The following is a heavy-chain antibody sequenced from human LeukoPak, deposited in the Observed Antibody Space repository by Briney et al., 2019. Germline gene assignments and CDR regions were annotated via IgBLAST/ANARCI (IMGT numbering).Heavy chain of an antibody. CDR1: GFTFSSYA. J-gene: IGHJ4*02. CDR2: ISYDGSNK. Sequence: GGSLRLSCAASGFTFSSYAMHWVRQAPGKGLEWVAVISYDGSNKYYADSVKGRFTISRDNSKNTLYLQMNSLRAEDTAVYYCARDLSYGYNYVDYWGQGTLVTVSS. CDR3: ARDLSYGYNYVDY. D-gene: IGHD5-24*01. V-gene: IGHV3-30-3*01.